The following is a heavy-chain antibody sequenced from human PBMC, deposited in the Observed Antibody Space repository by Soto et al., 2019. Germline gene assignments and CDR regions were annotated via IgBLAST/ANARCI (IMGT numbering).Heavy chain of an antibody. CDR1: GFTFSSYS. Sequence: EVQLVDSGGDLVQHGGSLRLSCVASGFTFSSYSMNWVRQGPGTGLEGVSFITHDSRSTFYADSVRGRFTISKDNATNSLYLQMNSLSAEDTALYDCARSLPVNGVTLDDWGQGTLVTFSA. CDR2: ITHDSRST. D-gene: IGHD2-21*02. CDR3: ARSLPVNGVTLDD. J-gene: IGHJ4*02. V-gene: IGHV3-48*01.